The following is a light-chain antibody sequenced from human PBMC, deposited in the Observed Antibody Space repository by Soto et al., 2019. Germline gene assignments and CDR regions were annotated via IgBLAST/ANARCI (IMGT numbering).Light chain of an antibody. CDR2: EVS. CDR1: SSDVGSYNL. J-gene: IGLJ3*02. CDR3: CSYAGSSTLWV. Sequence: QSVLTQPASVSGSPGQSITISCTGTSSDVGSYNLVSWYQQHPGKAPKLMIYEVSKRPSGVSSRFSGSKSGNTASLTISGLQAEDEADYYCCSYAGSSTLWVFGGGTQLTVL. V-gene: IGLV2-23*02.